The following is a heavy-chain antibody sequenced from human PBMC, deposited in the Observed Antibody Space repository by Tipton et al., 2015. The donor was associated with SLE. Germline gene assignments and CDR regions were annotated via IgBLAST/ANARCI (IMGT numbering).Heavy chain of an antibody. CDR2: INQDGSEK. Sequence: GSLRLSCAASGFIFSSYWMSWVRQAPGKGLEWVTNINQDGSEKNYLDSMKGRFTVSRDNAKNFLYLQMNSLRAEDTAVYYCAKGDSYYYYGMDVWGQGTTVTVSS. CDR3: AKGDSYYYYGMDV. V-gene: IGHV3-7*01. J-gene: IGHJ6*02. CDR1: GFIFSSYW.